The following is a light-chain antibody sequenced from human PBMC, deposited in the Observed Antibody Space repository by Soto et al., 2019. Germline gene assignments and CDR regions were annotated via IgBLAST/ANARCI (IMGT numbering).Light chain of an antibody. J-gene: IGKJ1*01. CDR2: GAS. V-gene: IGKV3-20*01. Sequence: EIVLTQSPATLSLSPGERATLSCRASQSVSSSYLAWYQQKPGQAPRLLIYGASSRATGIPDRFSGSGSGTDFTLTISSLQSEDFAVYYCQQYNNWPPRTFGQGTKVDIK. CDR1: QSVSSSY. CDR3: QQYNNWPPRT.